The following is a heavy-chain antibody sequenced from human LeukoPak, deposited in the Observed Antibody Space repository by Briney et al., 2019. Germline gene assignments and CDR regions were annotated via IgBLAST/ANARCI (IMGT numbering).Heavy chain of an antibody. J-gene: IGHJ4*02. D-gene: IGHD6-6*01. Sequence: SQTLSLTCTVSGGSISSGGYYWSWIRQHPGKGLEWIGYIYYTGSTNYNPSLKSRVTMFEDRSKNQFSLRLYSVTVADTAVYYCARHFAYSSSSYFDYWGQGSLVTVSS. CDR2: IYYTGST. CDR1: GGSISSGGYY. V-gene: IGHV4-31*03. CDR3: ARHFAYSSSSYFDY.